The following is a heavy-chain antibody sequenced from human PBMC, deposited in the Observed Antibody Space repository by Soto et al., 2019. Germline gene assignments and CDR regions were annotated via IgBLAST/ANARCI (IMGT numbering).Heavy chain of an antibody. V-gene: IGHV1-2*04. CDR2: INPNSGGT. Sequence: GASVKVSCKASGYTFTGYYMHWVRQAPGQGLEWMGWINPNSGGTNYAQKFQGWVTMTRDTSISTAYMELSRLRSDDTAVYYCARWANDILTGYFKSWFAPWGQGTLVTVSS. CDR1: GYTFTGYY. CDR3: ARWANDILTGYFKSWFAP. D-gene: IGHD3-9*01. J-gene: IGHJ5*02.